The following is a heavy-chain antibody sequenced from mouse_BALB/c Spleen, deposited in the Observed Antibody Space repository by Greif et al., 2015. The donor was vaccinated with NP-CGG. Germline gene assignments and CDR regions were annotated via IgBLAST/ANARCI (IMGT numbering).Heavy chain of an antibody. D-gene: IGHD1-1*01. CDR1: GYTFTSYW. J-gene: IGHJ3*01. CDR2: INPSTGYT. CDR3: ATTVVATFAY. Sequence: VQLQQSGAELAKPGASVKMSCKASGYTFTSYWMHWVKQRPGQGLEWIGYINPSTGYTEYNQKFKDKATLTADKSSSTAHMQLSSLTSEDSAVYYCATTVVATFAYWGQGTLVTVSA. V-gene: IGHV1-7*01.